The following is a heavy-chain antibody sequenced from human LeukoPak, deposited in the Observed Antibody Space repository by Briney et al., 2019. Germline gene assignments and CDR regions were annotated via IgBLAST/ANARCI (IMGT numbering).Heavy chain of an antibody. D-gene: IGHD2-15*01. CDR2: IIPILGIA. CDR3: ARDVCSGGSCYSFGYYGMDV. CDR1: GGTFSSYA. Sequence: ASVKVSCKASGGTFSSYAISWVRQAPGQGLEWMGRIIPILGIANYAQKFQGRVTITADKSTSTAYMELSSLRSEDTAVYYCARDVCSGGSCYSFGYYGMDVWGQGTTVTVSS. J-gene: IGHJ6*02. V-gene: IGHV1-69*04.